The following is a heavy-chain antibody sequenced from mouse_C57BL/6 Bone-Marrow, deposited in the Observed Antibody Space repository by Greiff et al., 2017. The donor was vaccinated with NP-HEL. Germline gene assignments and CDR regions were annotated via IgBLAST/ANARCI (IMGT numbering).Heavy chain of an antibody. J-gene: IGHJ3*01. CDR3: ATTAQATWFAY. D-gene: IGHD3-2*02. V-gene: IGHV1-50*01. CDR1: GYTFTSYW. Sequence: QVQLQQPGAELVKPGASVKLSCKASGYTFTSYWIQWVKQRPGQGPEWIGEIDPSDSYTNYNQKFKGKATLTVDTSSSTAYMQLSSLTSEDSAVYYCATTAQATWFAYWGQGTLVTVSA. CDR2: IDPSDSYT.